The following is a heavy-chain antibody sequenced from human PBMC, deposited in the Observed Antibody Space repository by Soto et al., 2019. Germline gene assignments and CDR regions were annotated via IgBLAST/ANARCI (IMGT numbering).Heavy chain of an antibody. CDR1: GYTFTSYY. V-gene: IGHV1-46*03. J-gene: IGHJ6*03. CDR3: ARCGDYQSYYYYYYMDV. D-gene: IGHD4-17*01. Sequence: QVQLVQSGAEVKKPGASVKVSCKASGYTFTSYYMHWVRQAPGQGLEWMGIINPSGGSTSYAQKFQGRVTMTRDTSTSTVYVELSSLRSEDTAVYYCARCGDYQSYYYYYYMDVWGKGTTVTVSS. CDR2: INPSGGST.